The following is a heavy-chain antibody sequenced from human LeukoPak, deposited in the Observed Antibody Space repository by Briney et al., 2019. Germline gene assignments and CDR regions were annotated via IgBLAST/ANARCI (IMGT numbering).Heavy chain of an antibody. CDR3: AKAGGYDSSGYYLDY. Sequence: GALRLSCAASGFTFSSYGMHWVRPAPGKGLEWVAVISYDGSNKYYADSVKGRFTISRDNSKNTLYLQMNSLRAEDTAVYYCAKAGGYDSSGYYLDYWGQGTLVTVSS. V-gene: IGHV3-30*18. CDR2: ISYDGSNK. CDR1: GFTFSSYG. J-gene: IGHJ4*02. D-gene: IGHD3-22*01.